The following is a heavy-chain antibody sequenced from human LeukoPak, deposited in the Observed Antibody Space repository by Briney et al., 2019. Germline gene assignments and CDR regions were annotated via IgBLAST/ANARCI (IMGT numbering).Heavy chain of an antibody. CDR2: ITGSGGST. V-gene: IGHV3-23*01. CDR1: GFTFSSYG. D-gene: IGHD3-22*01. Sequence: GGSLRLSCAASGFTFSSYGMSWVRQAPGKGLEWVSAITGSGGSTYYADSVKGRFTISRDNSKNTLYLQMNSLRAEDTAVYYCARGGYYDSSAILLRHWGQGTLVTVSS. J-gene: IGHJ4*02. CDR3: ARGGYYDSSAILLRH.